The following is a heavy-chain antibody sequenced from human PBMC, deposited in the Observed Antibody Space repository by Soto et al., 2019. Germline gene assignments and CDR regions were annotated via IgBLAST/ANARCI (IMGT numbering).Heavy chain of an antibody. J-gene: IGHJ6*02. CDR1: GYTFTNYD. CDR2: LNPNSGNT. CDR3: ARVSSGSFHYYGVDV. D-gene: IGHD3-22*01. V-gene: IGHV1-8*01. Sequence: ASVKVSCKASGYTFTNYDINWVRQATGQGLEWMGWLNPNSGNTGNAQKFQGRVTMTRNTSINTAYMELNSLRAEDTAVYYCARVSSGSFHYYGVDVWGQGTTVTVSS.